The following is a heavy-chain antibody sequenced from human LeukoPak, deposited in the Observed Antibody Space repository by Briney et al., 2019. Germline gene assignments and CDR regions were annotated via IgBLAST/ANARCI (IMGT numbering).Heavy chain of an antibody. Sequence: GGSLRLSCAASGFTFSSYGMHWVRQAPGKGLEWVALIRYDGSNKYYADSVKGRFTISRDNSKNTPYLQMNSLRAEDTAVYYCAKDQGYGGNSGDYWGQGTLVTVSS. J-gene: IGHJ4*02. D-gene: IGHD4-23*01. CDR2: IRYDGSNK. V-gene: IGHV3-30*02. CDR3: AKDQGYGGNSGDY. CDR1: GFTFSSYG.